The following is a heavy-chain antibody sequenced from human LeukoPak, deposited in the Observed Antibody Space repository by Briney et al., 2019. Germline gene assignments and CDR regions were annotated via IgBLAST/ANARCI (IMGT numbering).Heavy chain of an antibody. V-gene: IGHV3-30-3*01. J-gene: IGHJ5*02. Sequence: GGSLRLSCAASGFTFSSYAMHWVRQAPGKGLEWVAAISYDGSNKYYADSVKGRFTISRDNSKNTLYLQMNSLRAEDTAVYYCASLTIVVVIHSQFRWFDPWGQGTLVTVSS. CDR3: ASLTIVVVIHSQFRWFDP. CDR2: ISYDGSNK. D-gene: IGHD3-22*01. CDR1: GFTFSSYA.